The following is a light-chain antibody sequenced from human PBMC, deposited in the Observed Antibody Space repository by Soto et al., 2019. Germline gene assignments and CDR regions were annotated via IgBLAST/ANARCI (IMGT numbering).Light chain of an antibody. Sequence: TQSPSTLSLSPGERATLSCRASQSVDSYLAWYQQKVGQAPRLLIYDASNRATGIPARFSGSGSGTDFTLTISRLEPEDFAVYYCQYYGTSPQTFGQGTKVDIK. CDR2: DAS. J-gene: IGKJ1*01. CDR3: QYYGTSPQT. V-gene: IGKV3-11*01. CDR1: QSVDSY.